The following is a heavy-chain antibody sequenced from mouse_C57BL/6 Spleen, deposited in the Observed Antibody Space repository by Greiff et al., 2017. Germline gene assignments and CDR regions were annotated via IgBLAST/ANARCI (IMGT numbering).Heavy chain of an antibody. CDR1: GYTFTSYW. CDR2: IGPNGGGT. CDR3: ARDYDGYFDV. Sequence: QVQLQQPGAELVKPWASVKLSCKASGYTFTSYWMHWVKQRPGRGLEWIGRIGPNGGGTKYNEKFKSKATLTVDKPYSTAYMQLSSRTSEDSAVYYCARDYDGYFDVWGTGTTVTVSS. D-gene: IGHD2-4*01. V-gene: IGHV1-72*01. J-gene: IGHJ1*03.